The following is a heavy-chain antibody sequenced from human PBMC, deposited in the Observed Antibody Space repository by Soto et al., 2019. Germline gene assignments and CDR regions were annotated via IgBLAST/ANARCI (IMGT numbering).Heavy chain of an antibody. CDR3: ATFRSGYLGSYYYGMDV. CDR2: IKQDVSDK. Sequence: GGSLNLSCAASGFTFSSYWMSWVRQAPGKGLEWVANIKQDVSDKYYFDSVKGRFTISRDNAKNSLYLQMNCLRAEDTAVYYFATFRSGYLGSYYYGMDVWGQGTTVTVSS. J-gene: IGHJ6*02. CDR1: GFTFSSYW. D-gene: IGHD3-3*01. V-gene: IGHV3-7*01.